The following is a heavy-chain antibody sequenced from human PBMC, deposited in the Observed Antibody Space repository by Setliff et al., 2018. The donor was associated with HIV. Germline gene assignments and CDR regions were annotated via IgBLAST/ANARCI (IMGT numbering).Heavy chain of an antibody. J-gene: IGHJ3*02. V-gene: IGHV3-73*01. CDR3: ARDTSRSGESAFDI. D-gene: IGHD2-15*01. CDR2: IKDRTDNYAT. CDR1: GFTFSGSP. Sequence: GSLRLSCAASGFTFSGSPIHWVRQASGKGLEWLGRIKDRTDNYATAYAASVKGRFTIFRDDSANTAYLQMNSLKSEDTAVYYCARDTSRSGESAFDIWGQGTMVTVSS.